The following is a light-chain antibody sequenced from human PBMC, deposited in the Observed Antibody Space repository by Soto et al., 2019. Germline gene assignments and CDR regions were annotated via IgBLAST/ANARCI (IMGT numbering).Light chain of an antibody. Sequence: DIVLTQSPGTLSFSPGETATLACSASQSVRSTSLAWYQQRSGQAPSLLIYGTSSRATGIPDRFSGGGSGTDFTLTISRLEPEDFAVYYCQHYNRSPPITFGQGTRLEIK. CDR3: QHYNRSPPIT. J-gene: IGKJ5*01. V-gene: IGKV3-20*01. CDR1: QSVRSTS. CDR2: GTS.